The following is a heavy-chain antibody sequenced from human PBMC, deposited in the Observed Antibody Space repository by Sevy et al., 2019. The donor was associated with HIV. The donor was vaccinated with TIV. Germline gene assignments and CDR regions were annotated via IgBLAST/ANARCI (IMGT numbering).Heavy chain of an antibody. CDR2: IDYSGST. CDR3: ARESGSRSWYFDY. D-gene: IGHD6-13*01. CDR1: GASISSYY. J-gene: IGHJ4*02. V-gene: IGHV4-59*01. Sequence: SETLSLTCTVSGASISSYYWSWIRQPPGKGQEWIGYIDYSGSTNYNPSLKSRVTISVDTSKNQFSLTLSSVTAADTALTYCARESGSRSWYFDYWGQGTLVTVSS.